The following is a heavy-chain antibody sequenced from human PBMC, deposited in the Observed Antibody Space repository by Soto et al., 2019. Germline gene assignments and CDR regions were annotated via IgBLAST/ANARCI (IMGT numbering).Heavy chain of an antibody. J-gene: IGHJ4*02. D-gene: IGHD5-12*01. Sequence: GGSLRLSCAASGFTFSSYGMHWVRQAPGKGLEWVAVISYDGSNKYYADSVKGRFTISRDNSKNTLYLQMNSLRAEDTAVYYCAKDSIRRWLQPLPNFDYWGQGTLVTVSS. CDR3: AKDSIRRWLQPLPNFDY. CDR1: GFTFSSYG. V-gene: IGHV3-30*18. CDR2: ISYDGSNK.